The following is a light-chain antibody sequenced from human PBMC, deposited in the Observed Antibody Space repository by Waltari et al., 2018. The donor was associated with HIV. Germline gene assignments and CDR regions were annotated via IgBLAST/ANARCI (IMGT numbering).Light chain of an antibody. J-gene: IGLJ2*01. CDR1: SLRNYF. CDR2: GEN. Sequence: SSEVTQDPTVSVALGQTVRITCQGDSLRNYFPSWYQQKPGQAPVLVIYGENNRPSGIPDRFSGSTSGNTASLIITGAQAEAQAEYYCNSRDSSGNRLVVFGGGTKLTVL. V-gene: IGLV3-19*01. CDR3: NSRDSSGNRLVV.